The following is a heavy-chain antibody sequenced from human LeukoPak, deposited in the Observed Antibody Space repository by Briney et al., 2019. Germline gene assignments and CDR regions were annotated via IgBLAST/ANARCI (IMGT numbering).Heavy chain of an antibody. CDR1: GGSISSYY. CDR3: ARQVYDILTGYIDAFDI. CDR2: ISYSGST. J-gene: IGHJ3*02. V-gene: IGHV4-59*08. D-gene: IGHD3-9*01. Sequence: SETLSLTCTVSGGSISSYYWSWIRQPPGKGLEWIGYISYSGSTNYNPSLKSRVTISIDTSKNQFSLKLRSVTAADTAIYYCARQVYDILTGYIDAFDIWGQGTMVTVSS.